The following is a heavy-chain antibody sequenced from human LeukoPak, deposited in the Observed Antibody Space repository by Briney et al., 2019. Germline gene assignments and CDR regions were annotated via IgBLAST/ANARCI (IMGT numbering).Heavy chain of an antibody. CDR1: GYTFTSYY. D-gene: IGHD5-24*01. J-gene: IGHJ4*02. Sequence: ASVKVSXKASGYTFTSYYMHWVRQAPGQGLEWMGIINPSGGSTSYAQKFQGRVTMTRDTSTSTVYMELSSLRSEDTAVYYCARDVNERWLQFGLGYWGQGTLVTVSS. CDR3: ARDVNERWLQFGLGY. V-gene: IGHV1-46*01. CDR2: INPSGGST.